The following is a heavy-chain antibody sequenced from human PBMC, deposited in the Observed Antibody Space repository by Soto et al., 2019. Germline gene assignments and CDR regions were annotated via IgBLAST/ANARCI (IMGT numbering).Heavy chain of an antibody. Sequence: GGSLRLSCAASGFTFSGSAMHWVRQASGKGLEWVGRIRSKANSYATAYAASVKGRFTISRDDSKNTAYLQMNSLKTEDTAVYYCTRTSDSDCTNGVCYTGGPHVWGQGTLVTVSS. CDR3: TRTSDSDCTNGVCYTGGPHV. J-gene: IGHJ4*02. V-gene: IGHV3-73*01. D-gene: IGHD2-8*01. CDR1: GFTFSGSA. CDR2: IRSKANSYAT.